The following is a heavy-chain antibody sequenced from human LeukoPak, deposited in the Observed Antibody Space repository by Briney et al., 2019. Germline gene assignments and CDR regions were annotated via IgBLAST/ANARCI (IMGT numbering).Heavy chain of an antibody. V-gene: IGHV3-48*01. J-gene: IGHJ5*02. CDR1: GFTFSSYA. CDR2: ISSSSSTI. Sequence: SGGSLRLSCAASGFTFSSYAMHWVRQAPGKGLEWVSYISSSSSTIYYADSVKGRFTISGDNAKNSLYLQMNSLRPEDTAVYYCARGSGSYPSWGQGTLVTVSS. CDR3: ARGSGSYPS. D-gene: IGHD1-26*01.